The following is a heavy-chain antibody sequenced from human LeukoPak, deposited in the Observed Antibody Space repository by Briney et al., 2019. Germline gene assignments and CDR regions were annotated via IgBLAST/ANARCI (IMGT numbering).Heavy chain of an antibody. V-gene: IGHV1-18*01. Sequence: ASVKVSCKAFGYTFTNYGISWVRQAPGQGLEWMGWISAYNGNTHYAQKLQGRVTLTTDTSTSTAYMELRSLRFDDTAVYYCARSPGTTGGDFAYWSQGTLVTVSS. D-gene: IGHD1-7*01. CDR2: ISAYNGNT. CDR3: ARSPGTTGGDFAY. J-gene: IGHJ4*02. CDR1: GYTFTNYG.